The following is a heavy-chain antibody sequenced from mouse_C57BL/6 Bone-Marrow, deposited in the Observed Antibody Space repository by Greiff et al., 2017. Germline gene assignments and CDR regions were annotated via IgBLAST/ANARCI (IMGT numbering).Heavy chain of an antibody. CDR3: TPTGYYFDY. V-gene: IGHV14-4*01. CDR2: IDPENGDT. J-gene: IGHJ2*01. CDR1: GFNIKDDY. Sequence: VQLKQSGAELVRPGASVKLSCTASGFNIKDDYMHWVKQRPEQGLEWIGWIDPENGDTEYASKFQGKATITADTSSNTAYLRLSSLTSEDTAVYYCTPTGYYFDYWGQGTTLTVSS. D-gene: IGHD4-1*02.